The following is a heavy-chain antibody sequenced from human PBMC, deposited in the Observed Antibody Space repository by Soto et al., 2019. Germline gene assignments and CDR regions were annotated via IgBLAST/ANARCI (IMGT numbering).Heavy chain of an antibody. CDR2: INHSGST. Sequence: QVQLQQWGAGLLKPSETLSLTCAVYGGSFSGYYWTWIRQPPGTGLEWIGEINHSGSTNYNPSIKSLVTISVDTSKNQFSLKLTSVSAADTAVYCCARDKITGLFDYCGQGTLVTVSS. D-gene: IGHD2-8*02. CDR1: GGSFSGYY. CDR3: ARDKITGLFDY. V-gene: IGHV4-34*01. J-gene: IGHJ4*02.